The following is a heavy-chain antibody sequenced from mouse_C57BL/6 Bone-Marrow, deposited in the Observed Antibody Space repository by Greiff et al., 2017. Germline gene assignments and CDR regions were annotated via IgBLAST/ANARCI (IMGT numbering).Heavy chain of an antibody. Sequence: VQLQQPGAELVKPGASVKLSCKASGYTFTSYWMQWVKQRPGQGLEWIGEIDPSDSYTNYNQKFKGKATLTVDTSSSTAYMQLSSLTSEDSAVYYCARDGDWDYAMDYWGQGTSVTVSS. CDR1: GYTFTSYW. V-gene: IGHV1-50*01. CDR3: ARDGDWDYAMDY. D-gene: IGHD4-1*01. J-gene: IGHJ4*01. CDR2: IDPSDSYT.